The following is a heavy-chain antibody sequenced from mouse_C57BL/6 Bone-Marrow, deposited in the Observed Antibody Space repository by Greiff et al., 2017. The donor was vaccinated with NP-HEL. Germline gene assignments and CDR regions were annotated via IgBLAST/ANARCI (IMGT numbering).Heavy chain of an antibody. D-gene: IGHD1-1*01. V-gene: IGHV5-6*01. CDR3: ARPITTVVAYWYFDV. CDR1: GFTFSSYG. Sequence: EVMLVESGGDLVKPGGSLKLSCAASGFTFSSYGMSWVRQTPVQRLEWVATISSGGSYTYYPDSVKGRFTISRDNAKNTLYLHKSSLKAEDTVMYYCARPITTVVAYWYFDVWGTGTTVTVSS. CDR2: ISSGGSYT. J-gene: IGHJ1*03.